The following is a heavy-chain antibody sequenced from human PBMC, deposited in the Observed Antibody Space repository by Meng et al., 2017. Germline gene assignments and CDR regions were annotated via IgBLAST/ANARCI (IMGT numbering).Heavy chain of an antibody. CDR3: ARGNDTAIDY. CDR1: GFTFSSYE. V-gene: IGHV3-48*03. Sequence: GSLRLSCAASGFTFSSYEMNWVRQAPGKGLEWVSYISSSGSTIYYADSVKGRFTISRDNAKNSLYLQMNSLRAEDTAVYYCARGNDTAIDYWGQGTLVTVSS. D-gene: IGHD5-18*01. CDR2: ISSSGSTI. J-gene: IGHJ4*02.